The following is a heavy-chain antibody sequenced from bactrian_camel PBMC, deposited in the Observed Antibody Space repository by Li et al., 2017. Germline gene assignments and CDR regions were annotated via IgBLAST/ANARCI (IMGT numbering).Heavy chain of an antibody. D-gene: IGHD2*01. CDR2: TASDGTT. Sequence: VQLVESGGGKVQAGGSLRLSCAANGFDLSRKAMTWVRQAPGKELEWVSTTASDGTTYYSDSVKVRFTISRDNAKNTLYLQMNSLKTEDTAVYYCAAATHASGAVYSDLTGNWVFGFWGQGTQVTVS. J-gene: IGHJ6*01. CDR3: AAATHASGAVYSDLTGNWVFGF. V-gene: IGHV3S10*01. CDR1: GFDLSRKA.